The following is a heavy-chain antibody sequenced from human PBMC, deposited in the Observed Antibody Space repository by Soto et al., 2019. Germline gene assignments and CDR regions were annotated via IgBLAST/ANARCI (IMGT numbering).Heavy chain of an antibody. CDR3: ASHRYDTLTGYYYGMDV. CDR2: IDPSDSYT. V-gene: IGHV5-10-1*01. Sequence: PGESLKISCKGSGYSFTSYWISWVRQMPGKGLEWMGRIDPSDSYTNYSPSFQGHVTISADKSISTAYLQWSSLMASDTAMYYCASHRYDTLTGYYYGMDVWGQGTTVTV. D-gene: IGHD3-9*01. CDR1: GYSFTSYW. J-gene: IGHJ6*02.